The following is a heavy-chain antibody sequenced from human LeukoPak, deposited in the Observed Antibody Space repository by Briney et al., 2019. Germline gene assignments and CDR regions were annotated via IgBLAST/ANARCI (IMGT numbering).Heavy chain of an antibody. CDR2: ISPYNGNT. V-gene: IGHV1-18*01. D-gene: IGHD3-22*01. J-gene: IGHJ4*02. CDR3: ARSDGIVVVTEFDY. CDR1: GYTFTSYG. Sequence: GASVKVSCKASGYTFTSYGISWVRQAPGQGLEWMGWISPYNGNTNYAQKLQGRVTMTTDTSTSTAYMELRSLRSDDTAVYYCARSDGIVVVTEFDYWGQGTLVTVSS.